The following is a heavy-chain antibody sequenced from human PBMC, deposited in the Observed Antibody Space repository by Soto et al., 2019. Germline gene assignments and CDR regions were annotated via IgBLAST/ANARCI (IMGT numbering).Heavy chain of an antibody. D-gene: IGHD3-22*01. Sequence: GGSLRLSCVASGFTFSSYGMHWVRQAPGKGLEWVAVISYDGSNKYYADSVKGRFTISRDNSKNTLYLQMNSLRAEDTAVYYCAKGYYDSSGTNWFDPWGQGTLVTVSS. CDR2: ISYDGSNK. J-gene: IGHJ5*02. CDR1: GFTFSSYG. CDR3: AKGYYDSSGTNWFDP. V-gene: IGHV3-30*18.